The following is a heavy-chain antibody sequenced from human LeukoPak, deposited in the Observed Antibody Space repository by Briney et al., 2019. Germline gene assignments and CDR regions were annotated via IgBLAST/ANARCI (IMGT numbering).Heavy chain of an antibody. CDR2: IWYDGSNK. CDR3: ARENCSGTSCYRGGWFDP. V-gene: IGHV3-33*01. J-gene: IGHJ5*02. CDR1: GFTFSSYG. Sequence: PGGSLRLSCVASGFTFSSYGMHWVRQAPGKGLEWVAVIWYDGSNKYYADSVKGRFTISRDNSKNTLYLQMNSLRAEDTAVYYCARENCSGTSCYRGGWFDPWGQGTLVTVSS. D-gene: IGHD2-2*01.